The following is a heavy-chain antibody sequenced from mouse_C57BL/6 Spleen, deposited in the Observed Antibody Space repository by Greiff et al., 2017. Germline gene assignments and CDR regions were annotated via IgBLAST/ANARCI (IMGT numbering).Heavy chain of an antibody. CDR2: IHPNSGST. J-gene: IGHJ1*03. D-gene: IGHD1-1*01. Sequence: VQLQQPGAELVKPGASVKLSCTASGYTFTSYWMSWVSQSPGQGLEWFGSIHPNSGSTNYNEKFKSKATLTVDKSSSTAYMQLSSQTSEDAAVYYCGRTDYGSSYDWYFDVWGTGTTVTVSS. V-gene: IGHV1-64*01. CDR1: GYTFTSYW. CDR3: GRTDYGSSYDWYFDV.